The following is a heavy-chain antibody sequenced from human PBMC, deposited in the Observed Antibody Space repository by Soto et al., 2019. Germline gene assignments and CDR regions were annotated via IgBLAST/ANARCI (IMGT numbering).Heavy chain of an antibody. V-gene: IGHV1-2*04. CDR3: ARDGLTTYYDFWSGYPSSFDY. Sequence: ASVKVSCKASGYTFTGYYMHWVRQAPGQGLEWMGWINPNSGGTNYAQKFQGWVTMTRDTSISTAYMELSRLRSDDTAVYYCARDGLTTYYDFWSGYPSSFDYWGQGTLVTVSS. CDR1: GYTFTGYY. CDR2: INPNSGGT. D-gene: IGHD3-3*01. J-gene: IGHJ4*02.